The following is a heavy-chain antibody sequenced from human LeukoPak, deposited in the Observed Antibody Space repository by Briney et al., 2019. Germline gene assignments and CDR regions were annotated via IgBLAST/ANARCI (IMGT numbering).Heavy chain of an antibody. CDR1: GFTFSDYY. Sequence: GGSLRLSCAASGFTFSDYYMGWIRQAPGKGLEWISYISSSGSPVFYADSVKGRFTISRDNAKNSLYLQMNSLRAEDTAVYYCARLRYYYDSSGYYHWGQGTLVTVSS. V-gene: IGHV3-11*01. J-gene: IGHJ5*02. CDR2: ISSSGSPV. CDR3: ARLRYYYDSSGYYH. D-gene: IGHD3-22*01.